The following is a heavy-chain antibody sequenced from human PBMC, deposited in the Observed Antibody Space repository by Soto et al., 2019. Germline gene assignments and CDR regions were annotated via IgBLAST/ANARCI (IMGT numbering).Heavy chain of an antibody. J-gene: IGHJ4*02. CDR3: AKDQYYDSSGYFDY. V-gene: IGHV3-30*18. D-gene: IGHD3-22*01. CDR2: ISYDGSNK. CDR1: GFTFSSYG. Sequence: GGSLRLSCAASGFTFSSYGMHWVRQAPGKGLEWVAVISYDGSNKYYADSVKGRFTISRDNSKNTLYLQMNSLRAEDTAVYYCAKDQYYDSSGYFDYRGQGTLVTVSS.